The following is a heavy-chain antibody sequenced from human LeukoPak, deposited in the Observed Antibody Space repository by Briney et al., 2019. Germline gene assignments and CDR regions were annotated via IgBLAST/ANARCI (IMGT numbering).Heavy chain of an antibody. CDR3: ASRTGIAVAGSDAFDI. V-gene: IGHV4-59*08. J-gene: IGHJ3*02. D-gene: IGHD6-19*01. CDR1: GGSISSYY. Sequence: SETLSLTCTVSGGSISSYYWTWIRQPPGKGLEWIGYIHYSGSTNYNPSLKSRVTISVDTSKNQFSLKLSSVTAADTAVYYCASRTGIAVAGSDAFDIWGQGTMVTVSS. CDR2: IHYSGST.